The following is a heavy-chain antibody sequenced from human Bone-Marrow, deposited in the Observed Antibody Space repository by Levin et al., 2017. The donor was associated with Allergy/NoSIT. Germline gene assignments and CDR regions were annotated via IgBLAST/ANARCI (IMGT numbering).Heavy chain of an antibody. CDR1: GGSISSSGYY. J-gene: IGHJ5*02. V-gene: IGHV4-31*03. CDR2: IYYSGST. Sequence: SETLSLTCTVSGGSISSSGYYWSWIRQHPGKGLEWIGYIYYSGSTYYNPSLKSRVTISVDTSKKQFSLQLSSVTAADTAVYYCARVGYCSSTSCSAVFWFDPWGQGTLVTVSS. D-gene: IGHD2-2*03. CDR3: ARVGYCSSTSCSAVFWFDP.